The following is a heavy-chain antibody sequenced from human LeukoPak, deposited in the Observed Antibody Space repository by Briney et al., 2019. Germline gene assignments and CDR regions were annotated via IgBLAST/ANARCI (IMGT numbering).Heavy chain of an antibody. CDR1: GFTFSNYW. CDR3: ASDPYVFDL. J-gene: IGHJ3*01. V-gene: IGHV3-74*01. Sequence: GGSLRLSCAASGFTFSNYWMHWVRQAPGKGLVWVSRINRDGSSTDYLDSVKGRFTISRDNARTTLYLQMNSLRAEDTAVYYCASDPYVFDLWGQGTMVTVSS. CDR2: INRDGSST.